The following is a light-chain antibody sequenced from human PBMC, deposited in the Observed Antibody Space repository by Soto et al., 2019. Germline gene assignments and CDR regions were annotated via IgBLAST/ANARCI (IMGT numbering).Light chain of an antibody. CDR1: QSVSSY. J-gene: IGKJ3*01. CDR2: GTS. Sequence: EIIMTQSPAALSVSPGDRATLACRASQSVSSYLAWYRQVPGQAHRLLIYGTSTRATGIQDRFSGSGSGTEFTLTLRSLQSEDFAVYYCQQYDSWPPLYTFGPGPKVDLK. CDR3: QQYDSWPPLYT. V-gene: IGKV3-15*01.